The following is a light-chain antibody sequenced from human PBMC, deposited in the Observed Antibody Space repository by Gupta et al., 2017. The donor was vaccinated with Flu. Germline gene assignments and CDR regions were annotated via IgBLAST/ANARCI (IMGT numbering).Light chain of an antibody. V-gene: IGKV3-11*01. CDR3: QQRSNWSPLT. CDR1: QSVNSY. J-gene: IGKJ5*01. Sequence: EIVLTQSPVTLSLSPGERATLSCRASQSVNSYLAWYQQKPGRAPRLLIYDASNRATGIPARFSGSGSGTDFTLTISSLEPEDFAVYYCQQRSNWSPLTFGQGTRLEIK. CDR2: DAS.